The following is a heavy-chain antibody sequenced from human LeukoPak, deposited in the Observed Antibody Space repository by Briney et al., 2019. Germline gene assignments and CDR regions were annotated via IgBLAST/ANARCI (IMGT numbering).Heavy chain of an antibody. CDR1: GFTFSSYA. CDR2: IGSSTTYI. V-gene: IGHV3-21*01. CDR3: ARGFGDYFYYYGLDV. J-gene: IGHJ6*02. Sequence: PGGSLRLSCAASGFTFSSYAMSWVRQAPGKGLEWVSSIGSSTTYIYYADSVTGRFTISRDNAKNSLYLEMKSQRVEDTAVYYCARGFGDYFYYYGLDVWGQGTTVTVSS. D-gene: IGHD3-16*01.